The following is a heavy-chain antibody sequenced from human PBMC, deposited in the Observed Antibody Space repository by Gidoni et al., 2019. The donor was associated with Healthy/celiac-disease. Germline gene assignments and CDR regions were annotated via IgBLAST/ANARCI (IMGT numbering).Heavy chain of an antibody. CDR2: ISAYNGNT. J-gene: IGHJ4*02. D-gene: IGHD3-3*01. CDR3: ARCPAAPAITIFGVVILEGFDY. V-gene: IGHV1-18*04. Sequence: QVQLVQSGAEVKKPGASVKVSCKASGYTFTSYGISWVRQAPGQGLEWMGWISAYNGNTNYAQKLQGRVTMTTDTSTSTAYMELRSLRSDDTAVYYCARCPAAPAITIFGVVILEGFDYWGQGTLVTVSS. CDR1: GYTFTSYG.